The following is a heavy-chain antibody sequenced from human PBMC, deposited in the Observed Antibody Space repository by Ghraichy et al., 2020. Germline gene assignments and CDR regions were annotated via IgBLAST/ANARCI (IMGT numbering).Heavy chain of an antibody. CDR3: ATYKFYAKYLDY. J-gene: IGHJ4*02. Sequence: SQTLSLTCTVSGDSISSSFNYWGWIRQPPGKGLEWIGSLYYSGRTYYNPSLKSRVTISFHTSRDQFSLKLRSVTAADTAVYYCATYKFYAKYLDYWGQGTRVTGSS. CDR1: GDSISSSFNY. CDR2: LYYSGRT. D-gene: IGHD5/OR15-5a*01. V-gene: IGHV4-39*07.